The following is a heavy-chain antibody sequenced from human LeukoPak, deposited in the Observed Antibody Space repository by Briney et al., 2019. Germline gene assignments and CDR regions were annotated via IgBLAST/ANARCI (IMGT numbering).Heavy chain of an antibody. J-gene: IGHJ4*02. CDR1: GYSFACYW. CDR3: ARHLSSITSCPNY. Sequence: GESLKISCKGSGYSFACYWIAWVRQMPGKGLEWMGVIYPGNSDITYSPSFQGQVTISADKSVSTAYLHWSSLKASDTAIYYCARHLSSITSCPNYWGQGTLVTVSS. CDR2: IYPGNSDI. D-gene: IGHD2-2*01. V-gene: IGHV5-51*01.